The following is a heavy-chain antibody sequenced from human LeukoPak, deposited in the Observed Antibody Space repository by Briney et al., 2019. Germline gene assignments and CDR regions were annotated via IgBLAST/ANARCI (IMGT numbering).Heavy chain of an antibody. V-gene: IGHV4-34*01. Sequence: PSETLSLTCAVYGGSFSGYYWSWIRQPPGKGLEWIGEINHSGSTNYNPSLKSRVTISVDTSKNQFSLKLSSVTAADTAVYYCARGWKGSWYARWFDPWGQGTLVTVSS. J-gene: IGHJ5*02. D-gene: IGHD6-13*01. CDR1: GGSFSGYY. CDR2: INHSGST. CDR3: ARGWKGSWYARWFDP.